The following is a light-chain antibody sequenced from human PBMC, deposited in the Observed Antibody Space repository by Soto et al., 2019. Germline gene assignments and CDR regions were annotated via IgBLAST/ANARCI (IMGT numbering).Light chain of an antibody. CDR2: WAS. CDR1: QLVFYNSNNKHY. CDR3: QQYYSTPLT. V-gene: IGKV4-1*01. J-gene: IGKJ4*01. Sequence: DIVMTQSPDSLAVSLGERATINCKPSQLVFYNSNNKHYLAWYQHKPGQPPRLLIYWASTRESGVPDRCSGSGSGKDFTITISGLQPEDVAVYCSQQYYSTPLTFGGGTKLEIK.